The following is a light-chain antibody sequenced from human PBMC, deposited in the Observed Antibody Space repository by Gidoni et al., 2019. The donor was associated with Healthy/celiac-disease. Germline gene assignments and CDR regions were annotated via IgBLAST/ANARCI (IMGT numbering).Light chain of an antibody. CDR2: AAS. J-gene: IGKJ4*01. V-gene: IGKV1-9*01. CDR1: QGISSY. CDR3: QQLTD. Sequence: DIQLTQSPPFLSASVGDRVTITCRASQGISSYLAWYQQKPGKAPKLLIYAASTLQSGVPSRFSGSGSGTEFTLTISSLQPEDFATYYCQQLTDFGGGTKVEIK.